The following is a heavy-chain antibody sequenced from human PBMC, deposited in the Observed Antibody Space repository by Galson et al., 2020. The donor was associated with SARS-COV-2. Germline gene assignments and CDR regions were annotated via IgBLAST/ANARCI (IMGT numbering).Heavy chain of an antibody. V-gene: IGHV3-48*03. CDR2: ISTSGSNI. Sequence: GSLRLSCAASGFTFSTYDMNWVRQAPGKGLEWVSYISTSGSNIYYADSVKGRFTISRDNAKNSMYLQMNSLRAEDTALYYCARGLRSYNWNSDGAFDIWGQGTMVTVSS. J-gene: IGHJ3*02. CDR1: GFTFSTYD. D-gene: IGHD1-7*01. CDR3: ARGLRSYNWNSDGAFDI.